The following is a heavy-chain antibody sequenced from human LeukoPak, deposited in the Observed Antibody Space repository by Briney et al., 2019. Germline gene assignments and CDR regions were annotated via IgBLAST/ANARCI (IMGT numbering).Heavy chain of an antibody. CDR1: GFTLSSYA. D-gene: IGHD5-12*01. CDR3: ARGPAIRLGTFDI. Sequence: GGSRRLSCAASGFTLSSYAMSWVRQAPGKGLEWVSAISGSGGSTYYADSVKGRFTISRDNSKNTLFLQMNSLRAEDTAIYYCARGPAIRLGTFDIWGQGTMVTVSS. CDR2: ISGSGGST. V-gene: IGHV3-23*01. J-gene: IGHJ3*02.